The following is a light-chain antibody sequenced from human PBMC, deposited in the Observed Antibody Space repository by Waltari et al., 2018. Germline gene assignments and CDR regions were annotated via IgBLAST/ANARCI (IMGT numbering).Light chain of an antibody. V-gene: IGKV2-28*01. CDR3: MQGTYWPYT. J-gene: IGKJ2*01. CDR1: QSLLHSDGYNY. Sequence: IVMTQSPLSLPVIPGEPASISCRSAQSLLHSDGYNYLDWFLQKPGQSPQLLIYWGSTRASGVSDRFSGSGSGTDFTLRISRVEADDVGVYYCMQGTYWPYTFGQGTRLDIK. CDR2: WGS.